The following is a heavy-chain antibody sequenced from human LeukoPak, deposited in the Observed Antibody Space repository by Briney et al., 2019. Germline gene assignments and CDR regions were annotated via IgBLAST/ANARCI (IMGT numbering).Heavy chain of an antibody. J-gene: IGHJ4*02. Sequence: SETQSLTCAVSGYSISSGYYWGWIRQPPGKGLEWIGSIYHSGSTYYNPSLKSRVTISVDTSKNQFSLKLSSVTAADTAVYYCARQEGGWLPHFDYWGQGTLVTVSS. D-gene: IGHD6-19*01. V-gene: IGHV4-38-2*01. CDR2: IYHSGST. CDR3: ARQEGGWLPHFDY. CDR1: GYSISSGYY.